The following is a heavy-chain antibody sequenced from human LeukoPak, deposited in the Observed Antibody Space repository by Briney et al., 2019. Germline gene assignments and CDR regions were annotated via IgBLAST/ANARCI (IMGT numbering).Heavy chain of an antibody. J-gene: IGHJ4*02. D-gene: IGHD3-16*01. V-gene: IGHV3-23*01. Sequence: GGSLRLSCEASGFTFSTYVMSWVRQAPGKGLECVSSISGSGGTTYYADSVRGRFAISRDNSKNTVYLQMSSLTVEDTAIYYCAKEKLRYYDYWGQGALVTVSS. CDR2: ISGSGGTT. CDR3: AKEKLRYYDY. CDR1: GFTFSTYV.